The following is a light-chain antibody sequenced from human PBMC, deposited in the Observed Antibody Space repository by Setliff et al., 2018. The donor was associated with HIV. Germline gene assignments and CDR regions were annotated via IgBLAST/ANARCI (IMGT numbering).Light chain of an antibody. CDR3: QVWDSSSDQYV. J-gene: IGLJ1*01. V-gene: IGLV3-21*03. Sequence: SYELTQPHSVSVAPGKTARITCGGDNIGTKSVHWYQQKPGQAPVVVVYDDSDRPSGIPERISGSNSGHTATLTINRVEVGDEADYYCQVWDSSSDQYVFGSGTKVTVL. CDR1: NIGTKS. CDR2: DDS.